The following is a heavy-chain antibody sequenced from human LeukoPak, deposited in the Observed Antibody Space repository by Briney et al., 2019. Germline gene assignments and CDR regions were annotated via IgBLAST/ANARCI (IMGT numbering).Heavy chain of an antibody. J-gene: IGHJ4*02. CDR2: ISYDGSNK. CDR1: GFTFSSYG. V-gene: IGHV3-30*18. D-gene: IGHD5-12*01. Sequence: GGSLRLSCAASGFTFSSYGMHWVRQAPGKGLEWVAVISYDGSNKYYADSVKGRFTISRDNSKNTLYLQMNSLRAEDTAVYYCAKGYRGYDLTVIDYWGQGTLVTVSS. CDR3: AKGYRGYDLTVIDY.